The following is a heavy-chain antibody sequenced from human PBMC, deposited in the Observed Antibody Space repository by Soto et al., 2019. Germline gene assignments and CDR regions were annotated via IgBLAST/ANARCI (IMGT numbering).Heavy chain of an antibody. CDR2: IRNQSYSGAT. CDR3: TTAESPNVAYFLDS. CDR1: GFTFENYA. J-gene: IGHJ4*02. V-gene: IGHV3-49*04. D-gene: IGHD3-10*01. Sequence: EAQLVESGGGLVQPGRSLRLSCTVSGFTFENYAISWVRQAPGKGLEWVGLIRNQSYSGATEYASSFKGRFTVPRDDSKHIAYLQMRSLTSEDSAVYYCTTAESPNVAYFLDSGGKGTLVPVSS.